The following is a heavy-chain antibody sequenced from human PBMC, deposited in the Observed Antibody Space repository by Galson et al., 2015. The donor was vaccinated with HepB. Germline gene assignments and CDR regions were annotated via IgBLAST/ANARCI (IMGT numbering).Heavy chain of an antibody. V-gene: IGHV1-69*13. D-gene: IGHD3-3*01. CDR2: IIPIFGTA. J-gene: IGHJ3*02. Sequence: SVKVSCKASGYTFTGYYMHWVRQAPGQGLEWMGGIIPIFGTANYAQKFQGRVTITADGSTSTAYMELSSLRSEDTAVYYCATSTYYDFWSGYYRQGAFDIWGQGTMVTVSS. CDR1: GYTFTGYY. CDR3: ATSTYYDFWSGYYRQGAFDI.